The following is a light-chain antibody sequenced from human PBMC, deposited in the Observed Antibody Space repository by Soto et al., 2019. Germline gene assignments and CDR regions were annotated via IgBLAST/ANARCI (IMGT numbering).Light chain of an antibody. CDR3: QQFHSYPLT. J-gene: IGKJ4*01. Sequence: ATQLTQSPSSLSASVGDRVTITCRASQDISSALAWFQQKPGKTPKVLISDASTLESGVPSRFRGSGSGADFTLTISGLQPEDFATYYCQQFHSYPLTFGGGTTVGI. CDR1: QDISSA. CDR2: DAS. V-gene: IGKV1-13*02.